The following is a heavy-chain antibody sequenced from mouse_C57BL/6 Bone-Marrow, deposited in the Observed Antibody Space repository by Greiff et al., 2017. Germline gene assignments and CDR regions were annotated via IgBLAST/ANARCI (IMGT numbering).Heavy chain of an antibody. CDR3: ARRGDYYSNYYAMDY. D-gene: IGHD2-5*01. V-gene: IGHV2-2*01. CDR2: IWSGGST. J-gene: IGHJ4*01. Sequence: VKLVESGPGLVQPSQSLSITCTVSGFSLTSYGVHWVRQSPGKGLEWLGVIWSGGSTDYNAAFISRLSISKDNSKSQVFFKMNSLQADDTAIYYCARRGDYYSNYYAMDYWGQGTSVTVSS. CDR1: GFSLTSYG.